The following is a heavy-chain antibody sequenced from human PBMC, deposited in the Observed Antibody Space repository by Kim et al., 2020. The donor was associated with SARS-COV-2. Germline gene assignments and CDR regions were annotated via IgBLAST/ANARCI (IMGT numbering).Heavy chain of an antibody. CDR1: GFTFSSYW. CDR3: ARENTAMAPNYYYGMDV. J-gene: IGHJ6*02. Sequence: GGSLRLSCAASGFTFSSYWMHWVRQAPGKGLVWVSRINSDGSSTSYADSVKGRFTISRDNAKNTLYLQMNSLRAEDTAVYYCARENTAMAPNYYYGMDVWGQGTTVTVSS. V-gene: IGHV3-74*01. CDR2: INSDGSST. D-gene: IGHD5-18*01.